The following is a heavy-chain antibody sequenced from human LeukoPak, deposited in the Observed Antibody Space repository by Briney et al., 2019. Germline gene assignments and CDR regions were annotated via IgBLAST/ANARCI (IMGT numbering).Heavy chain of an antibody. J-gene: IGHJ4*02. D-gene: IGHD4-17*01. CDR3: ARANYGDYVLGH. Sequence: GGSLRLSCAASGFTFSSYGMHWVRQAPGKGLEWVAVIWYDGSNKYCADSVKGRFTISRDNSKNTLYLQMNSLRAEDTAVYYCARANYGDYVLGHWGQGTLVTVSS. CDR1: GFTFSSYG. CDR2: IWYDGSNK. V-gene: IGHV3-33*01.